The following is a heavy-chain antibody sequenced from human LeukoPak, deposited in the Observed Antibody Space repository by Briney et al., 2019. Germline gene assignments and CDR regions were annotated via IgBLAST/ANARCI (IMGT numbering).Heavy chain of an antibody. CDR1: GYSFTSYW. J-gene: IGHJ3*02. CDR2: IYPGDSDT. D-gene: IGHD6-19*01. CDR3: ASANYSSGWPPDAFDI. Sequence: GESLKISCKGSGYSFTSYWIGWVRQMSGKGLEWMGIIYPGDSDTRYSPSFQGQVTISADKSISTAYLQWSSLKASDTAMYYCASANYSSGWPPDAFDIWGQGTMVTVSS. V-gene: IGHV5-51*01.